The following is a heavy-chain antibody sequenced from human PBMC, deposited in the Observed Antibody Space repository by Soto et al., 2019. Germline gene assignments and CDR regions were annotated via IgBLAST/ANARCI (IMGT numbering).Heavy chain of an antibody. D-gene: IGHD6-19*01. CDR1: GGTFSSYA. CDR3: ASIGIAVALGYYYYGMDV. Sequence: QVQLVQSGAEVKKPGSSVKVSCKASGGTFSSYAISWVRQAPGQGLEWMGGIIPIFGTANYAQKFQGRVTITAYESTSTAYMELSSLRSEDTAVYYCASIGIAVALGYYYYGMDVWGQGTTVTVSS. V-gene: IGHV1-69*01. CDR2: IIPIFGTA. J-gene: IGHJ6*02.